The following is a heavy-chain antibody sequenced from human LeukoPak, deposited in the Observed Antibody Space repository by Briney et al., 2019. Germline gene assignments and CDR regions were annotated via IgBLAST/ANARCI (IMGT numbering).Heavy chain of an antibody. CDR2: ISAYTGNT. Sequence: GASVKVSCKASGYTFTSYGISWVRQAPGQGLEWMGWISAYTGNTNYAQRLQGRVTMTTDTPTSTAYMELRSLRSDDTAVYYCERGRYSYGYCDYWGQGTLVTVSS. CDR1: GYTFTSYG. D-gene: IGHD5-18*01. CDR3: ERGRYSYGYCDY. J-gene: IGHJ4*02. V-gene: IGHV1-18*01.